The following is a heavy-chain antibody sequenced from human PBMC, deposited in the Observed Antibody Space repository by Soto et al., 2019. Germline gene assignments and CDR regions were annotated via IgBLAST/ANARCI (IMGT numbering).Heavy chain of an antibody. CDR2: IIPIFGTA. D-gene: IGHD2-2*01. J-gene: IGHJ5*02. V-gene: IGHV1-69*01. CDR1: GGTFSSYA. Sequence: QVQLVQSGAEVKKPGSSVTVSCTASGGTFSSYAISWVRQAPGQGLEWMGGIIPIFGTANYAQKFQGRVTITADESTSTAYMELSSLRSEDTAVYYCARGRVSVVVPAARGWFDPWGQGTLVTVSS. CDR3: ARGRVSVVVPAARGWFDP.